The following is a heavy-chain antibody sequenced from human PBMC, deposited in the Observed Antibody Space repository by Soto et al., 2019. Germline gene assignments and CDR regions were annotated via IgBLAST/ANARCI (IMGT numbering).Heavy chain of an antibody. CDR1: DVSISSGGYY. CDR3: ARGSQLERDAFDI. Sequence: SETLSLTCTVSDVSISSGGYYWSWIRQPPGKGLEWIGYIYYTGSSYYNPSLKSRITMSLDTSKNQFSLELSSVTVADTAVYYCARGSQLERDAFDIWGQGTMVTVSS. CDR2: IYYTGSS. J-gene: IGHJ3*02. D-gene: IGHD1-1*01. V-gene: IGHV4-31*03.